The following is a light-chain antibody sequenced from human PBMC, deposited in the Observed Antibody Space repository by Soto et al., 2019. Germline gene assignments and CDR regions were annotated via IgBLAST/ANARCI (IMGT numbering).Light chain of an antibody. V-gene: IGKV1-33*01. J-gene: IGKJ2*01. CDR3: LQYDNLPYA. CDR2: DAS. CDR1: QNIKQF. Sequence: DIQMTQSPSSLSASVGDRVTITCQASQNIKQFLSWYQVKPGKAPELLIYDASKMKTGVPPRFSGSGFGTDFILTITNLQPEDVATYYCLQYDNLPYAFGQGTKLEI.